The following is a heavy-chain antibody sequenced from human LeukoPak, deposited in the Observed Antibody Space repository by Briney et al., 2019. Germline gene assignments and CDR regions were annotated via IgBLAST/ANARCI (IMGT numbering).Heavy chain of an antibody. CDR3: SSSGSTIYYADSVKGRFTISRDNAKNSLYLQMNSLSAEDTAVYYCAELGITMIGGV. V-gene: IGHV3-48*03. D-gene: IGHD2-15*01. CDR1: GFTFSSYE. Sequence: PGGSLRLPCAAPGFTFSSYEMNWVRQAPGKGLGWGSYINSSGSTRYFADSLKGRFTIPRDNGKELTVLQIERPKAEEHAVSYISSSGSTIYYADSVKGRFTISRDNAKNSLYLQMNSLSAEDTAVYYCAELGITMIGGVWGKGTTVTISS. J-gene: IGHJ6*04. CDR2: INSSGSTR.